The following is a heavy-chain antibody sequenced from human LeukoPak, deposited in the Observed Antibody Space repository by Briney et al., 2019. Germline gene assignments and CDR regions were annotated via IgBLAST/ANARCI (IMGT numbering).Heavy chain of an antibody. Sequence: GRSLRLSCAASGFTFSSYGMHWVRQAPGKGLEWVAVIWYDGSNKYYADSVKGRFTISRDNSKNTLYLQMNSLRAEDTAVYYCARGYSSSWSGYYYYGMDVWGQGTTVTVSS. J-gene: IGHJ6*02. CDR1: GFTFSSYG. CDR2: IWYDGSNK. D-gene: IGHD6-13*01. CDR3: ARGYSSSWSGYYYYGMDV. V-gene: IGHV3-33*01.